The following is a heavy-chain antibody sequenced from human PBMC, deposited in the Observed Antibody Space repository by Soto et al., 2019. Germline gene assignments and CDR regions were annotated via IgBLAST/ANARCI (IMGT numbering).Heavy chain of an antibody. CDR3: ARAPTTVVTLRFDP. Sequence: ASVKVSCKVSGYTLTELSMHWVRQAPGKGLEWMGGFDPEDGETIYAQKFQGRVTMTEDTSTDTAYMELSSLRSEDTAVYYCARAPTTVVTLRFDPWGQGTLVTVSS. V-gene: IGHV1-24*01. J-gene: IGHJ5*02. D-gene: IGHD4-17*01. CDR2: FDPEDGET. CDR1: GYTLTELS.